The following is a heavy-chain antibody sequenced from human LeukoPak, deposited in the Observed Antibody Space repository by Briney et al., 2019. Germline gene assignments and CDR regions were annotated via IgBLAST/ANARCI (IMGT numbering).Heavy chain of an antibody. D-gene: IGHD5-18*01. J-gene: IGHJ6*03. V-gene: IGHV1-2*02. CDR2: INPNSGGT. Sequence: PGGSLRLSCAASGFTFSSYGMHWVRQAPGQGLEWMGWINPNSGGTNYAQQFQGRVTMTRDTSISTAYMELSRLRSDDTAVYYCARDRGYSYGPYYYYYYMDVWGKGTTVTVSS. CDR1: GFTFSSYG. CDR3: ARDRGYSYGPYYYYYYMDV.